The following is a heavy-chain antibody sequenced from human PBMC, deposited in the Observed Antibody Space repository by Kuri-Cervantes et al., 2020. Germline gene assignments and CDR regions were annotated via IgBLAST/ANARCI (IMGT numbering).Heavy chain of an antibody. D-gene: IGHD3-16*01. CDR2: IYYSGST. CDR1: GGPISSSSYF. V-gene: IGHV4-39*01. J-gene: IGHJ4*02. CDR3: ARGGWGKLGYFDY. Sequence: GSLRLSCTVSGGPISSSSYFWGWIRQPPGKGLEWIANIYYSGSTYYNPSLKSRVTISADTSKNQFSLKLASATAADTAVYYCARGGWGKLGYFDYWGQGALVTVSS.